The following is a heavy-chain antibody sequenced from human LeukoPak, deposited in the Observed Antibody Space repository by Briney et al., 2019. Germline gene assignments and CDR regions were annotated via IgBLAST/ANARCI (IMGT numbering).Heavy chain of an antibody. D-gene: IGHD2-21*01. CDR1: DYSFTNYW. CDR3: ARLVHGGYYDGMDV. Sequence: GESLKISWKGSDYSFTNYWIGWVRQMPGKGLEWMGVIHPDDTHTRYSPAFRGDVTISADKSISTAYLQWSSLKASDTAMYYCARLVHGGYYDGMDVWGQGTPVTVSS. CDR2: IHPDDTHT. V-gene: IGHV5-51*01. J-gene: IGHJ6*02.